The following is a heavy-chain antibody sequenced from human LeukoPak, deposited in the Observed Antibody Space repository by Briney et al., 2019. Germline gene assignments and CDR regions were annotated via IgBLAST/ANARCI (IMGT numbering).Heavy chain of an antibody. Sequence: GGSLRLSCAPSGFTFWRYSMNCVREAPGKGLECGSPISSSSSDIYYADSVKGRFTLSRDNAKNSLYLQMNSVRAEDTAVYYCAIPSIYSGSYFGTTPPDNDYGGQGTLLTVSS. V-gene: IGHV3-21*01. D-gene: IGHD1-26*01. CDR2: ISSSSSDI. CDR3: AIPSIYSGSYFGTTPPDNDY. CDR1: GFTFWRYS. J-gene: IGHJ4*02.